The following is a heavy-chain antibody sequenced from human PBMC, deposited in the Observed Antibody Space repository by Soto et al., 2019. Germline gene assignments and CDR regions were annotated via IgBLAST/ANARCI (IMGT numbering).Heavy chain of an antibody. V-gene: IGHV5-10-1*01. CDR2: IDPSDSYT. CDR1: GYSFTSYW. CDR3: ARRPGGITGNYYGMDV. J-gene: IGHJ6*02. Sequence: GESLKISCKGSGYSFTSYWISWVRQMPGKGLEWMGRIDPSDSYTNYSPSFQGHVTISADKSISTAYLQWSSLKASDTAMYYCARRPGGITGNYYGMDVWGQGTLVTVSS. D-gene: IGHD1-20*01.